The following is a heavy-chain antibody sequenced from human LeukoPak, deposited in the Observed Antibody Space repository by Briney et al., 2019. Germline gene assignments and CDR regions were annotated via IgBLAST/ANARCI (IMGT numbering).Heavy chain of an antibody. J-gene: IGHJ4*02. V-gene: IGHV3-23*01. CDR2: IGGSGGST. CDR3: AKVKSSGWYYFDY. CDR1: GFTFSSYA. D-gene: IGHD6-19*01. Sequence: QPGGSLRLSCAASGFTFSSYAMSWVRQAPGKGLEWVSAIGGSGGSTYYADSVKGRFTISRDNSKNTLYLQMNSLRAEDTAVYYCAKVKSSGWYYFDYWGQGTLVTVSS.